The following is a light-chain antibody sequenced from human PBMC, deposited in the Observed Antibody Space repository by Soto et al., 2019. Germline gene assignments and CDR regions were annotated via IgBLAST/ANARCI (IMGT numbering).Light chain of an antibody. CDR3: FSYTGSFTWV. V-gene: IGLV2-23*01. CDR1: SSDVGSYNL. J-gene: IGLJ3*02. CDR2: EGS. Sequence: QSVLTQPASVSGSPGQSITISCTGTSSDVGSYNLVSWYQQHPGKAPKLIICEGSKRPSGVSNRFSGSKSGNTASLTISGLQAEDEADYYCFSYTGSFTWVLGGGTKVTVL.